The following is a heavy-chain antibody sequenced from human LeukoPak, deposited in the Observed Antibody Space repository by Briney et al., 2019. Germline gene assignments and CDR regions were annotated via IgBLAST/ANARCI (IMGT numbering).Heavy chain of an antibody. CDR3: ARDGTLEQWLPLDF. CDR1: GFTFSSYS. J-gene: IGHJ4*02. CDR2: ISSSSSYI. Sequence: PGGSLRLSCAVSGFTFSSYSMNWVRQAPGKGLEWVSSISSSSSYIYYADSVKGRFTISRDNAKNSLYLQMNSLRAEDTAVYYCARDGTLEQWLPLDFWGQGTLVTVSS. D-gene: IGHD6-19*01. V-gene: IGHV3-21*01.